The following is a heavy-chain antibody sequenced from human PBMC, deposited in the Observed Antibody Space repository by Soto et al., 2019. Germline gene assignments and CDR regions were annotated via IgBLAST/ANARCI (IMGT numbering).Heavy chain of an antibody. J-gene: IGHJ5*02. D-gene: IGHD3-9*01. CDR3: ARENYDILTGYYHWFDP. CDR1: GYTFTSYY. Sequence: QVQLVQSGAEVKKPGASVKVSCKASGYTFTSYYMHWVRQAPGQGLEWMGIINPSGGSTSYAQKFQCRVTMTRDTSTSTVYMELSSLRSEDTAVYYCARENYDILTGYYHWFDPWGQGTLVTVSS. CDR2: INPSGGST. V-gene: IGHV1-46*03.